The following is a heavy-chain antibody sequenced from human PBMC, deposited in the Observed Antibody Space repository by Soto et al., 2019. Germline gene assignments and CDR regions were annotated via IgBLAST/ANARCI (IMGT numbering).Heavy chain of an antibody. J-gene: IGHJ4*02. CDR1: GFTFSSSS. CDR2: ISTSTSYI. D-gene: IGHD3-22*01. Sequence: GGSLRLSCAASGFTFSSSSVNWVRQAPGKGLEWVSFISTSTSYIYYADSVKGRFTISRDNAKNSLYLQMNSLRAEDTAVYYCARRPYDPYASSGYMDYWGQGTLVTVSS. V-gene: IGHV3-21*01. CDR3: ARRPYDPYASSGYMDY.